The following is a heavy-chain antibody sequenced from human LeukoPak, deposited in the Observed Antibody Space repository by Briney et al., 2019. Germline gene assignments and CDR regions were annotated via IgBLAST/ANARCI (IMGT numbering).Heavy chain of an antibody. J-gene: IGHJ5*02. CDR2: IFSGGTT. V-gene: IGHV3-53*01. D-gene: IGHD6-6*01. CDR3: ARCGTYSSSVTEFDP. Sequence: GGSLRLSCAASGFTVSNNYMSWVRQAPGKGLEWVSVIFSGGTTYYADSVKGRFTISRDNSKNTLYLQMKSLRVEDTAVYYCARCGTYSSSVTEFDPWGQGTLVTVSS. CDR1: GFTVSNNY.